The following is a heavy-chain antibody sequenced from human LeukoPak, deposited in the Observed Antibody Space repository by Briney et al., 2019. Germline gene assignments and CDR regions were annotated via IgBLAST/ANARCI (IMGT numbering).Heavy chain of an antibody. V-gene: IGHV1-18*01. CDR1: GYTFTNYG. CDR3: ARSRSGSLRAPFDY. J-gene: IGHJ4*02. Sequence: ASVKVSCKASGYTFTNYGIIWVRQAPGQGLEWMGWISAYNANTNYPQKVQGRVTLTTDTSTSTAYMELRSLTSDDTAVYYCARSRSGSLRAPFDYWGQGTLVTVSS. CDR2: ISAYNANT. D-gene: IGHD3-22*01.